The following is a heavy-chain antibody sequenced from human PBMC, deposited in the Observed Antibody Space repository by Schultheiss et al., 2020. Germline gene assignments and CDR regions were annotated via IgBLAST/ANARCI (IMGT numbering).Heavy chain of an antibody. D-gene: IGHD3-3*01. CDR2: IYTSGST. V-gene: IGHV4-61*02. Sequence: SETLSLTCTVSGGSISSGSYHWSWIRQPAGKGLEWIGRIYTSGSTNYNPSLKSRVTISVDTSKNQFSLKLSSVTAADTAVYYCARAPFGVVIADLYYYYGMDVWGQGTTVTVSS. CDR1: GGSISSGSYH. CDR3: ARAPFGVVIADLYYYYGMDV. J-gene: IGHJ6*02.